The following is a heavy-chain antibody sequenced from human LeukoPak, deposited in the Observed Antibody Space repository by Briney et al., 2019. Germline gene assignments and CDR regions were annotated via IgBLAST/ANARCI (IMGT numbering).Heavy chain of an antibody. Sequence: GGSLRLSCAASGFTFSSYEMNWVRQAPGKGLEWVSHISSSGSTIYYADSVKGRFTISRDNAKNSLYLQMNSLRAEDTAVYYCAREVAAAGRQQFDYWGQGTLVTVSS. J-gene: IGHJ4*02. CDR3: AREVAAAGRQQFDY. D-gene: IGHD6-13*01. CDR1: GFTFSSYE. V-gene: IGHV3-48*03. CDR2: ISSSGSTI.